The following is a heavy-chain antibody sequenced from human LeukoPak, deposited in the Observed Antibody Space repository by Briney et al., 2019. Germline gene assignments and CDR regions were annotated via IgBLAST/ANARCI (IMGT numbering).Heavy chain of an antibody. CDR2: INPNSGGT. CDR3: ARAAGVSRYYYYYGMDV. V-gene: IGHV1-2*04. D-gene: IGHD2-8*01. Sequence: ASVKVSCKASGYTFTGYYMHWVRQAPGQGLEWMGWINPNSGGTNYAQKFQGWVTMTRDTSISTAYMELSRLRSDDTAVYYCARAAGVSRYYYYYGMDVWGQGTTATVSS. J-gene: IGHJ6*02. CDR1: GYTFTGYY.